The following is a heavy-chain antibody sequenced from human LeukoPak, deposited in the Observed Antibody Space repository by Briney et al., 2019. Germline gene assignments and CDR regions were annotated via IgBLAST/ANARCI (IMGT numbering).Heavy chain of an antibody. J-gene: IGHJ4*02. CDR2: INTSGST. V-gene: IGHV4-61*02. Sequence: PSETLSLTCTVSGGSISSGSYYWSWIRQPAGKGLEWIGRINTSGSTNYNPSLKSRVTISVDTSKNQFSLKLSSVTAADTAVYYCARDSWSGYYFDYWGQGTLVTVSS. CDR3: ARDSWSGYYFDY. D-gene: IGHD3-3*01. CDR1: GGSISSGSYY.